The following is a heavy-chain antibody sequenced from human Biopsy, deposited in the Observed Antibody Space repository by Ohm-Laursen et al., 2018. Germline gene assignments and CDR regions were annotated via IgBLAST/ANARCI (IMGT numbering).Heavy chain of an antibody. J-gene: IGHJ3*02. Sequence: GTLSLTCTVSRGSISSYYWSWIRQPPGKGLEWIGYMSNSGSTNYNPSLKTRVTISLDTPKNQFSLKLGSVTAADTAVYYCAKNLAVSSYALDIWGQGTMVTVSS. D-gene: IGHD2/OR15-2a*01. CDR3: AKNLAVSSYALDI. V-gene: IGHV4-59*12. CDR1: RGSISSYY. CDR2: MSNSGST.